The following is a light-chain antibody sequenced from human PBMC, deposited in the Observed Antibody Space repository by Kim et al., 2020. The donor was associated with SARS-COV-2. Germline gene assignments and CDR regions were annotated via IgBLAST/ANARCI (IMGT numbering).Light chain of an antibody. V-gene: IGLV2-8*01. CDR3: AAYAGNNVVI. Sequence: GSPGQPVTISCSDVAGYGYVSWYQQHSGKAPKLIIYDVNKRASGVPDRLSGSKSDNTASLTVSGLQAEDEADYFCAAYAGNNVVIFGGGTRLTVL. CDR2: DVN. CDR1: DVAGYGY. J-gene: IGLJ2*01.